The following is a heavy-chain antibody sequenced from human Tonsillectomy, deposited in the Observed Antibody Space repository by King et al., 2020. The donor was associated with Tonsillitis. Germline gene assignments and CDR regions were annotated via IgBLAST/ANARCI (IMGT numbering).Heavy chain of an antibody. D-gene: IGHD6-19*01. J-gene: IGHJ6*02. V-gene: IGHV1-46*01. CDR1: GYTFTSYY. CDR3: ARNIVVAGTDPWYYYYGMAV. Sequence: QLVQSGAEVKKPGASVKDSCKASGYTFTSYYMHWVRQAPGQGREWMGIINPSGGSTNYAQKFQGRVTMTRDTSTSTVYMELSSLRSEDTAVYYCARNIVVAGTDPWYYYYGMAVWGQGTTLTVSS. CDR2: INPSGGST.